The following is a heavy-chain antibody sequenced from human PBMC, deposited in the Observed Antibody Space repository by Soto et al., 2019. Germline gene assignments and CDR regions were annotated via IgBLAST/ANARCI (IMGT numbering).Heavy chain of an antibody. J-gene: IGHJ4*02. CDR1: GFTFSSYW. CDR2: IKQDGSEK. V-gene: IGHV3-7*03. CDR3: ARVSGSGSYYHTLDY. Sequence: GGSLRLSCAASGFTFSSYWMSWVRQAPGKGLEWVVNIKQDGSEKYYVDSVKGRFTISRDNAKNSLYLQMNSLRAEDTAVYYCARVSGSGSYYHTLDYWGQGTQVTVSS. D-gene: IGHD3-10*01.